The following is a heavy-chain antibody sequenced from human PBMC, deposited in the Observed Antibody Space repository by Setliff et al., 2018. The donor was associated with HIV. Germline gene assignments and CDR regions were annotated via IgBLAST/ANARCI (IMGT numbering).Heavy chain of an antibody. CDR3: ARNPQPTGTPDYYYYYYMDV. CDR2: MSDYNDNT. J-gene: IGHJ6*03. D-gene: IGHD1-1*01. V-gene: IGHV1-18*04. Sequence: ASVKVSCKASGYTFTDYHMHWVRQAPGQELEWVGWMSDYNDNTANYAQKFQGRVTITADKSTSTAYMELSSLRSEDTAVYYCARNPQPTGTPDYYYYYYMDVWGKGTTVTVSS. CDR1: GYTFTDYH.